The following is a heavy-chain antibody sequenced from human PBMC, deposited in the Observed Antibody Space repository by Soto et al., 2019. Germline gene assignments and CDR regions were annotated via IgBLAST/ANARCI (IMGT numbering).Heavy chain of an antibody. CDR1: GGSFSGYY. Sequence: SETLSLTCAVYGGSFSGYYWSWIRQPPGKGLEWIGEINHSGSTNYNPSLKSRVTISVDTSKNQFSLKLSSVTAADTAVYYCARDDFWSGYVDYWGQGTLVTVYS. D-gene: IGHD3-3*01. V-gene: IGHV4-34*01. J-gene: IGHJ4*02. CDR3: ARDDFWSGYVDY. CDR2: INHSGST.